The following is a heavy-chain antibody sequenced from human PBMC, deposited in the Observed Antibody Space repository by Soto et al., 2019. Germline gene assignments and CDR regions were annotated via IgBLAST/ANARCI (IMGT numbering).Heavy chain of an antibody. D-gene: IGHD3-22*01. J-gene: IGHJ6*02. CDR3: AREFWGGDYYDSSGPQYYGMDV. CDR1: GGSFSGYY. V-gene: IGHV4-34*01. Sequence: SETLSLTCAVYGGSFSGYYWSWIRQPPGKGLKWIGEINHSGSTNYNPSLKSRVTISVDTSKNQFSLKLSSVTAADTAVYYCAREFWGGDYYDSSGPQYYGMDVWGQETTGTVSS. CDR2: INHSGST.